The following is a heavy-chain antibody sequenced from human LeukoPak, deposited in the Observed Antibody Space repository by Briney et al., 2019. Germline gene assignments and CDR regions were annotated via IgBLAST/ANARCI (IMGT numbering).Heavy chain of an antibody. J-gene: IGHJ4*02. CDR3: ARDRGLELPTYYFEY. Sequence: SSVKVSCKASGCTFSSYAISWVRQAPGQGLDWMGGIIPSCGTANYAQKLQGRVTITADESTSTAHMELSTLRAEDTAGYYCARDRGLELPTYYFEYWGQGTLVSVSS. CDR1: GCTFSSYA. V-gene: IGHV1-69*01. CDR2: IIPSCGTA. D-gene: IGHD1-7*01.